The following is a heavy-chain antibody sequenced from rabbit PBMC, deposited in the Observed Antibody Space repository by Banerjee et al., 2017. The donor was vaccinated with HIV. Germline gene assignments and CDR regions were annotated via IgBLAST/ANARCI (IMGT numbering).Heavy chain of an antibody. CDR3: ARDLAGVIGRNFSL. D-gene: IGHD4-1*01. CDR1: GIDFSSYDY. J-gene: IGHJ4*01. CDR2: IYAGSSGST. V-gene: IGHV1S40*01. Sequence: QSLEESGGDLVKPGASLTLTCTASGIDFSSYDYMCWVRQAPGKGLEWIACIYAGSSGSTDYARWVNGRFTISKTSSTTVTLQMTSLTAADTATYFCARDLAGVIGRNFSLWGQGTLVTVS.